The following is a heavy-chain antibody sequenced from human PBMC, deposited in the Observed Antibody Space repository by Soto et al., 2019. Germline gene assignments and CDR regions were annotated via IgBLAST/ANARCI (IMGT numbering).Heavy chain of an antibody. CDR3: VKEGSGYDLLAVAENYFDY. J-gene: IGHJ4*02. Sequence: GGSLRLSCSASGFTFSSYAMHWVRQAPGKGLEYVSAISSNGGSTYYADSVKGRFTISRDNSKNTLYLQMSSLRAEDTAVYYCVKEGSGYDLLAVAENYFDYWGQGTLVTVSS. CDR1: GFTFSSYA. CDR2: ISSNGGST. V-gene: IGHV3-64D*08. D-gene: IGHD5-12*01.